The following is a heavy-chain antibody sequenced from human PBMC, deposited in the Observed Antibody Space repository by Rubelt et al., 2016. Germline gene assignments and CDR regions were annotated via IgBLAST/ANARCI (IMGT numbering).Heavy chain of an antibody. CDR1: GFTFSSYA. D-gene: IGHD3-16*01. CDR2: ISSSSSYI. V-gene: IGHV3-21*01. CDR3: ARVGGGYLDY. J-gene: IGHJ4*02. Sequence: EVQLVESGGGLVKPGGSLRLSCAASGFTFSSYAMSWVRQAPGKGLEWVSSISSSSSYIYFADSVKGRLTISRDNAKNSLYLQMNSLRAEDTAVYYCARVGGGYLDYWGQGTLVTVSS.